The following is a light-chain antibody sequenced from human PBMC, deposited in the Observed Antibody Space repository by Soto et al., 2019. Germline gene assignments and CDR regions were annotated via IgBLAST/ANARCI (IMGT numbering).Light chain of an antibody. CDR3: QQDNTFPVT. V-gene: IGKV1-6*01. CDR1: QGIRND. Sequence: AIQMTQSPSSLSASVGDRVTITCRASQGIRNDLGWYQQKPGQAPKLLIYAASSFQSGVPSRFSGTASGTDFTLTISSLQPEDFATYYCQQDNTFPVTFGQGTKVEMK. J-gene: IGKJ1*01. CDR2: AAS.